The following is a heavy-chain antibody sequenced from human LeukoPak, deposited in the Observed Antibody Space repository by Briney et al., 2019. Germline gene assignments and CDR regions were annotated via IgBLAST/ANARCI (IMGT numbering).Heavy chain of an antibody. Sequence: SETLSLTCTVSGGSISSYYWSWIRQPPGKGLEWIGYIYYSGSTNYNPSLKSRVTISVDTSKNQFSLKLSSVTAAGTAVYYCASTYSSSLGTWFDPWGQGTLVTVSS. CDR2: IYYSGST. J-gene: IGHJ5*02. CDR1: GGSISSYY. V-gene: IGHV4-59*01. D-gene: IGHD6-6*01. CDR3: ASTYSSSLGTWFDP.